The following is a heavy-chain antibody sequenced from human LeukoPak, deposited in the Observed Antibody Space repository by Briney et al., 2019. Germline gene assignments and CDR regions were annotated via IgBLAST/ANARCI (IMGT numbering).Heavy chain of an antibody. V-gene: IGHV4-34*01. Sequence: SETLSLTCAVYGGSFSGYYWSWIRQPPGKGLEWIGEINHSGSTNYNPSLKSRVTISVDTSKNQFSLKLSSVTAADTAVYYCARGQAFDIWGQGTMVTVSS. J-gene: IGHJ3*02. CDR2: INHSGST. CDR3: ARGQAFDI. CDR1: GGSFSGYY.